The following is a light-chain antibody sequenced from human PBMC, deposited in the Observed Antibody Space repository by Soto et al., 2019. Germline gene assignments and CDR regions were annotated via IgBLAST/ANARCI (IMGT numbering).Light chain of an antibody. J-gene: IGKJ1*01. CDR1: QSINNW. Sequence: DIAMTKSPSTLYASVGDRVTITCRASQSINNWLAWSQQKPGKAPKLLVCKACNLDIGFPSRFSGSGSGTELTLTFSSLQPDDFATYYCQQYDTYWTFGQGTKVEIK. V-gene: IGKV1-5*03. CDR3: QQYDTYWT. CDR2: KAC.